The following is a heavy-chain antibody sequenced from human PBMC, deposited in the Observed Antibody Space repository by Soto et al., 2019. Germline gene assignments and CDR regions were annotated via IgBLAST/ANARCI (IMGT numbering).Heavy chain of an antibody. CDR1: GGTVNSYA. D-gene: IGHD6-13*01. CDR2: IIPIFGAA. V-gene: IGHV1-69*13. Sequence: SVKVACEASGGTVNSYAVNWVRQAPGQGLEWMGGIIPIFGAANYAQKFQGRVTITADESISTAYMELSSLRSEDTAVYYCARGAAGTGYYYYYGMDVWGQGTTVTVSS. J-gene: IGHJ6*02. CDR3: ARGAAGTGYYYYYGMDV.